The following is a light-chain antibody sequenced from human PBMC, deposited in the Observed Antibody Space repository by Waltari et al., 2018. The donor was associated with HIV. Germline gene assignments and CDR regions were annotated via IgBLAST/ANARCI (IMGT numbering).Light chain of an antibody. J-gene: IGKJ2*01. CDR3: QQTFSPPRR. Sequence: DINMTQSPSSLSASVGDRVPITCRASQSIITYLNWYHQRPGKAPTLLIFGASTLHDGVSSRFSGSGSETDFTLSIAGLQREDSGTYFCQQTFSPPRRFGPGT. V-gene: IGKV1-39*01. CDR1: QSIITY. CDR2: GAS.